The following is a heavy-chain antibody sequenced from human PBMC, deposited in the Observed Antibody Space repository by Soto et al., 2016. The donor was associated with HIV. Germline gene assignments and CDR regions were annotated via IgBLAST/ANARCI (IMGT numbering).Heavy chain of an antibody. V-gene: IGHV3-30*14. D-gene: IGHD3-10*01. Sequence: VQLVESGGGVVQPGRSLRLSCAASGFTFSSYAMHWVRQAPGKGLEWVALISYDGSNKYYADSVKGRFTISRDNSKNTLYVQMNSLRAEDTAVYYCARAPMGSGSRRVESFDIWAKGQWSRLF. CDR3: ARAPMGSGSRRVESFDI. J-gene: IGHJ3*02. CDR1: GFTFSSYA. CDR2: ISYDGSNK.